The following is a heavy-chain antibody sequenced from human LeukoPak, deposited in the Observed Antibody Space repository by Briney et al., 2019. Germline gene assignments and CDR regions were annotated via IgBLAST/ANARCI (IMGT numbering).Heavy chain of an antibody. J-gene: IGHJ2*01. CDR3: ARALPSYYGSGSYRNYWYFDL. V-gene: IGHV4-34*01. CDR2: INHSGST. CDR1: GGSFSGYY. Sequence: SETLSLTCAVYGGSFSGYYWSWIRQPPGKGLEWIGEINHSGSTNYNPSLKSRVTISVDTSKNQFSLKLSSVTAADTAVYYCARALPSYYGSGSYRNYWYFDLWGRGTLVTVSS. D-gene: IGHD3-10*01.